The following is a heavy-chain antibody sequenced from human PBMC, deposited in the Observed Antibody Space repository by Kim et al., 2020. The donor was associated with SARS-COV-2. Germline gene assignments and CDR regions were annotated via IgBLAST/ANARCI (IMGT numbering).Heavy chain of an antibody. CDR1: GFTFSDYY. V-gene: IGHV3-11*05. D-gene: IGHD2-21*02. J-gene: IGHJ6*02. CDR3: AREGDHVVVTALWYYYGMDV. Sequence: GGSLRLSCAASGFTFSDYYMSWIRQAPGKGLEWVSYISSSSSYTNYADSVKGRFTISRDNAKNSLYLQMNSLRAEDTAVYYCAREGDHVVVTALWYYYGMDVWGQGTTVTVSS. CDR2: ISSSSSYT.